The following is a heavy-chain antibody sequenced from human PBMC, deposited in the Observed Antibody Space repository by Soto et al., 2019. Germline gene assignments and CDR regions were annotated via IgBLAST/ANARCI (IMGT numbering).Heavy chain of an antibody. CDR2: INHSGST. Sequence: SETLSLTCTVSGGSISGGDCYWSWIRQPPGKGLEWIGEINHSGSTNYNPSLKSRVTISVDTSKNQFSLKLSSVTAADTAVYYCVPPDFDYWGQGTLVTVSS. CDR3: VPPDFDY. CDR1: GGSISGGDCY. J-gene: IGHJ4*02. V-gene: IGHV4-34*01.